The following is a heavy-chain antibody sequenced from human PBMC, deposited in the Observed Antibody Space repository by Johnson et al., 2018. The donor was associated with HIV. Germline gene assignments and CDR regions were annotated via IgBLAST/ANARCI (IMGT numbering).Heavy chain of an antibody. V-gene: IGHV3-43D*03. CDR2: ISWDGGDT. CDR3: AKDMWDVVVVAATRTIGAFDI. CDR1: GFTFDDYA. D-gene: IGHD2-15*01. Sequence: VQLVESGGGLVQPGRSLRLSCAASGFTFDDYAMHWVQQAPGKGLEWVSLISWDGGDTYYADSVKGRFIISRDNSKESLSLQMNSLRVEDTALYFCAKDMWDVVVVAATRTIGAFDIWGQGTMVTVSS. J-gene: IGHJ3*02.